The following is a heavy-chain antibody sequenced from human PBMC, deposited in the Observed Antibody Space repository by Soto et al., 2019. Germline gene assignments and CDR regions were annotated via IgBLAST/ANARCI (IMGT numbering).Heavy chain of an antibody. V-gene: IGHV4-39*07. CDR2: INHSGVT. CDR1: GGSISSSSYY. CDR3: ARLGGSYYSAMDV. J-gene: IGHJ6*02. D-gene: IGHD5-12*01. Sequence: PSETLSLTCTVSGGSISSSSYYWSWIRQPPGKGLEWIGEINHSGVTNYKPSLKRRVTISVDTSKNQFSLQLKSVTAADTALYYSARLGGSYYSAMDVWGRGSTVTVSS.